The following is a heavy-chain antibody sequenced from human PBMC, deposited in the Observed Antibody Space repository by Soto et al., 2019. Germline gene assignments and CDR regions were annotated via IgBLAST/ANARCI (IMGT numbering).Heavy chain of an antibody. J-gene: IGHJ4*02. Sequence: QVQLVQSGAEVTKPGSSVTVSCLASRGTFNRYAINWVRQAPGHGLEWLGALVPQFGTPNYAQKFQDRVTIVADESTNTTSMELRGLTSDDTAVYYCARQNRDTPMVPFDVWGQGTLVTVSS. CDR2: LVPQFGTP. CDR1: RGTFNRYA. V-gene: IGHV1-69*01. D-gene: IGHD5-18*01. CDR3: ARQNRDTPMVPFDV.